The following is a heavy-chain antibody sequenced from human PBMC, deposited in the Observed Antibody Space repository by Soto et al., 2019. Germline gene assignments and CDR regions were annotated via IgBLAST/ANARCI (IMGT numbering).Heavy chain of an antibody. V-gene: IGHV3-30*18. CDR1: GLTFSRYG. J-gene: IGHJ4*02. CDR2: ISSDGSDK. D-gene: IGHD2-2*01. CDR3: AKDRSTSWAFDY. Sequence: QVQLVESGGGVVQPGRSLRLSCAVSGLTFSRYGMHWVRQAPGKGLEWVAVISSDGSDKYYVDSVKGRFTISRDNSKNTRYLQMNSLRADDTAVYDCAKDRSTSWAFDYWGQGTLVTVSS.